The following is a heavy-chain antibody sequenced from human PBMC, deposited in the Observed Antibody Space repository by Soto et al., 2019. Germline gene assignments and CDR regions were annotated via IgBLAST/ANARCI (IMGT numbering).Heavy chain of an antibody. CDR1: GFSFGDYA. CDR3: TRDDTTVTTLDY. D-gene: IGHD4-17*01. CDR2: IRSKAYGGTT. Sequence: SLRLSCTASGFSFGDYAMSGFRQAPGKGLEWVGFIRSKAYGGTTEYAASVKGRFTISRDDSKSIAYLQMNSLKTEDTAVYYCTRDDTTVTTLDYWGQGTLVTVS. J-gene: IGHJ4*02. V-gene: IGHV3-49*03.